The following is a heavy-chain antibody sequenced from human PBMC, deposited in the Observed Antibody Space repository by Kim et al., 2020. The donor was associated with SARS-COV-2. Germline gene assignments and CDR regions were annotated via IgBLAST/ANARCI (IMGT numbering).Heavy chain of an antibody. V-gene: IGHV7-4-1*02. CDR3: ARVAGAGYSTD. J-gene: IGHJ4*02. Sequence: ASVKVSCKTSGYTFTLYALNWVRQAPGQGLEWMGWINTNTGIPRYAQGFTGRFVFSADTSVNTAYLQITTLKAGDTAVYYCARVAGAGYSTDWGQGTLVTVSS. CDR2: INTNTGIP. D-gene: IGHD3-9*01. CDR1: GYTFTLYA.